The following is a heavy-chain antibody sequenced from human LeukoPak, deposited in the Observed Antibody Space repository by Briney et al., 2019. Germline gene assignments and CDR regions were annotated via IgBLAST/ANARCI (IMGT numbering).Heavy chain of an antibody. Sequence: PGGSLRLSCAASGFTFSSYAMHWVRQAPGKGLEWVAVISYDGSNKYYADSVKGRFTISRDNSKNTLYLQMNSLRAEDTAVYYCARDPAAGGNTDYWGQGTLVTVSS. CDR1: GFTFSSYA. CDR3: ARDPAAGGNTDY. CDR2: ISYDGSNK. D-gene: IGHD6-13*01. V-gene: IGHV3-30-3*01. J-gene: IGHJ4*02.